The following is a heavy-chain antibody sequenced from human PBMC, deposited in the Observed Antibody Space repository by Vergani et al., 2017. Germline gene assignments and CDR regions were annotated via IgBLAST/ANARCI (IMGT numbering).Heavy chain of an antibody. J-gene: IGHJ5*02. D-gene: IGHD3-3*01. V-gene: IGHV3-7*01. CDR2: IKQDGSEK. CDR3: ARLRGAGFLEWLQQMEINWFDP. Sequence: EVQLVESGGGLVQPGGSLRLSCPASGFTFSSYWMSWVRQAPGKGLEWVANIKQDGSEKYYVDSVKGRFTISRDNAKNSLYLQMNSLRAEDTAVYYCARLRGAGFLEWLQQMEINWFDPWGQGTLVTVSS. CDR1: GFTFSSYW.